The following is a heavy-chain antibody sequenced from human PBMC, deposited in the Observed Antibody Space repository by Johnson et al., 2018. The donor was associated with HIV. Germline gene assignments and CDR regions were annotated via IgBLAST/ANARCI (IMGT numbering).Heavy chain of an antibody. D-gene: IGHD1-1*01. Sequence: VQLVESGGGLVQPGRSLRLSCAASAFPFDDHALHWVRQAPGKGLVWVSRLNSDGSSTSYADSVKGRFTISRDNAKNTLCLQMNSPTAEDTAVYYCARESLTTSDAFDMWGQGTMVTVSS. J-gene: IGHJ3*02. CDR3: ARESLTTSDAFDM. V-gene: IGHV3-74*01. CDR1: AFPFDDHA. CDR2: LNSDGSST.